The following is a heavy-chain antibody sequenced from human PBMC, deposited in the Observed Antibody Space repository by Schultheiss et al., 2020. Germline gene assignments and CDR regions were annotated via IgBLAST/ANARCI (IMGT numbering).Heavy chain of an antibody. CDR1: GGSISSSNW. V-gene: IGHV4-4*02. J-gene: IGHJ6*02. Sequence: SETLSLTCAVSGGSISSSNWWSWVRQPPGEGLEWIGEIYHSGSTNYKPSLKSRVTISVDKSKNQFSLQLSSVTAADTAVYYCARESPVYGMDVWGQGTTVTVSS. CDR3: ARESPVYGMDV. CDR2: IYHSGST.